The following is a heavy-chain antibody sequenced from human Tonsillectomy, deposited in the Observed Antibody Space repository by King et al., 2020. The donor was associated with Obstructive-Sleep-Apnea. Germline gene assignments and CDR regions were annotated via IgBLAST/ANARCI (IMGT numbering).Heavy chain of an antibody. CDR1: GFTFSNYA. CDR3: ARGTSWRAFDY. Sequence: VQLVESGGGVVQPGRSLRLSCGASGFTFSNYAMYWVRQAPGKGLECVTIISYDGKTKHYADSVMGRFTISRDNSKNTLYLQMNSLRGEDTAMYYCARGTSWRAFDYWGQGTLVTVSS. CDR2: ISYDGKTK. D-gene: IGHD2-2*01. J-gene: IGHJ4*02. V-gene: IGHV3-30*04.